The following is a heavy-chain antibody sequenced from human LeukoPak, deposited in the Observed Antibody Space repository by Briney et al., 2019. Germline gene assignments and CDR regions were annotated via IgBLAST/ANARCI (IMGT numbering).Heavy chain of an antibody. CDR3: ASYSSSWYWFDP. CDR1: GFTFSTYA. CDR2: ISSSSSYI. V-gene: IGHV3-21*01. D-gene: IGHD6-13*01. J-gene: IGHJ5*02. Sequence: PGRSLRLSCSVSGFTFSTYAMNWVRQAPGKGLEWVSSISSSSSYIYYADSVKGRFTISRDNAKNSLYLQMNSLRAEDTAVYYCASYSSSWYWFDPWGQGTLVTVSS.